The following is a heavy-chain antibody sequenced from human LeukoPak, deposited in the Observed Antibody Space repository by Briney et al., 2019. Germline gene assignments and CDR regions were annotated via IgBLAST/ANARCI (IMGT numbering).Heavy chain of an antibody. J-gene: IGHJ1*01. D-gene: IGHD3-10*02. CDR3: TTVYFSALFGDPIEYFQH. CDR2: IKSKTDGGTT. Sequence: GGSLRLSCAASGFTFSSYAMHWVRQAPGKGLEWVGRIKSKTDGGTTDYAAPVKGRFTISRDDSKNTLYLQMNSLKTEDTAVYYCTTVYFSALFGDPIEYFQHWGQGTLVTVSS. V-gene: IGHV3-15*01. CDR1: GFTFSSYA.